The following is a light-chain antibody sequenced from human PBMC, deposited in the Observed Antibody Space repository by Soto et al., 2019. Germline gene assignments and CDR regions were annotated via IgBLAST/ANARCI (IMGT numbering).Light chain of an antibody. V-gene: IGLV2-8*01. Sequence: LTQPPSASGSPGQAVTISCTGTKNDIGVYDFVSWYQHHPGKAPRLIIYEVVQRPSGVPDRFSGSKSGNTASLTVSGLQAADEADYFCKSYAGSNTYVFGSGTKVTVL. CDR1: KNDIGVYDF. J-gene: IGLJ1*01. CDR2: EVV. CDR3: KSYAGSNTYV.